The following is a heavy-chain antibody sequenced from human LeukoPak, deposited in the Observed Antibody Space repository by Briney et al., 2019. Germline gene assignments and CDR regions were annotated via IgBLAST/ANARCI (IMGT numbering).Heavy chain of an antibody. J-gene: IGHJ6*03. D-gene: IGHD3-10*01. CDR1: GGSISSGSYY. CDR2: IYTSGST. V-gene: IGHV4-61*02. CDR3: ARAKAMVRGVMYYYYYMDV. Sequence: SQTLSLTCTVSGGSISSGSYYWSWIRQPAGKGLEWIGRIYTSGSTNYNPSLKSRVTISVDTSKNQFSLKLSSVTAADTAVYYCARAKAMVRGVMYYYYYMDVWGKGTTVTISS.